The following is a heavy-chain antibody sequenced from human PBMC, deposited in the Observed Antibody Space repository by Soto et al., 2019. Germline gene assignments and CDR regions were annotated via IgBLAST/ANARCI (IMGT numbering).Heavy chain of an antibody. J-gene: IGHJ6*02. CDR1: GFTFSSYA. D-gene: IGHD3-3*01. V-gene: IGHV3-23*01. Sequence: GGSLRLSCAASGFTFSSYAMSWVRQAPGKGLEWVSAISGSGGSTYYADSVKGRFTISRDNSKNTLYLQMNSLRAEDTAVYYCAKDTEWLSTDYYYYYGMDVWGQGTTVTVSS. CDR2: ISGSGGST. CDR3: AKDTEWLSTDYYYYYGMDV.